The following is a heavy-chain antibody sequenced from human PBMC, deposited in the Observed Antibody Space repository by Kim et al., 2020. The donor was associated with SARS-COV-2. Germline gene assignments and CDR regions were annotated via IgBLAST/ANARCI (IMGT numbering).Heavy chain of an antibody. J-gene: IGHJ4*02. CDR3: ASTIMFRGVIVSLAY. D-gene: IGHD3-10*01. Sequence: ASVKVSCKASGYTFTSYYMHWVRQAPGQGLEWMGIINPSGGSTSYAQKFQGRVTMTRDTSTSTVYMGLSSLRSEDTAVYYCASTIMFRGVIVSLAYWGQRTLVTVSS. CDR2: INPSGGST. CDR1: GYTFTSYY. V-gene: IGHV1-46*01.